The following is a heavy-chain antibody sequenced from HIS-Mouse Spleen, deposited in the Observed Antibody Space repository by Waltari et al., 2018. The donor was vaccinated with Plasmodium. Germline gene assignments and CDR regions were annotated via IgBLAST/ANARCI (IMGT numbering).Heavy chain of an antibody. V-gene: IGHV3-7*01. J-gene: IGHJ2*01. CDR1: GFTFRSYW. Sequence: EVQLVESGGGLVQSGGSLGLSCAASGFTFRSYWMSWVRQAQGKGLEWVANIKQDGSEKYYVDSVKGRFTISRDNAKNSLYLQMNSLRAEDTAVYYCASSWYWYFDLWGRGTLVTVSS. CDR3: ASSWYWYFDL. D-gene: IGHD6-13*01. CDR2: IKQDGSEK.